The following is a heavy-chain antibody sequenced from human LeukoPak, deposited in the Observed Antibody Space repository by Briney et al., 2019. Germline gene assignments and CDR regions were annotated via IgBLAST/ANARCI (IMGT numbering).Heavy chain of an antibody. V-gene: IGHV3-23*01. CDR2: ISGSGGST. CDR1: GFTFSSYA. D-gene: IGHD3-22*01. J-gene: IGHJ4*02. CDR3: AKARGYYDSSGYYRR. Sequence: GGSLRLSCAASGFTFSSYAMSWVRQAPGEGLEWVSAISGSGGSTYYADSVKGRFTISRDNSKNTLYLQMNSLRAEDTAVYYCAKARGYYDSSGYYRRWGQGTLVTVSS.